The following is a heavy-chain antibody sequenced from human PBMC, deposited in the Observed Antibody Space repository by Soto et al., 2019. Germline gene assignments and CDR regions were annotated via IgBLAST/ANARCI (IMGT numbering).Heavy chain of an antibody. D-gene: IGHD6-19*01. CDR1: GYTFTSYG. Sequence: ASVKVSCKASGYTFTSYGISWVRQAPGQGLEWMGWISAYNGNTNYAQKLQGRVTMTTDTSTSTAYMELRSLRSDDTAVYYCARDWEYSSGWSAYDAFDIWGQGTMVTVSS. CDR2: ISAYNGNT. J-gene: IGHJ3*02. CDR3: ARDWEYSSGWSAYDAFDI. V-gene: IGHV1-18*01.